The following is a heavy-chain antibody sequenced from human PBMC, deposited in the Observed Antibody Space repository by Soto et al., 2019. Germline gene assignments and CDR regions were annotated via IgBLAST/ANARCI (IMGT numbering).Heavy chain of an antibody. V-gene: IGHV1-69*01. Sequence: QVQLVQSGAEVKKPGSSVKVSCKASGGTFSSYAISWVRQAPGQGLEWMGGIIPIFGTANYAQKFQGRVTITADESTSTDYMELSILRSEDTAVYYCARGGIVVVPAAKNWFDPWGQGTLVTVSS. J-gene: IGHJ5*02. CDR3: ARGGIVVVPAAKNWFDP. CDR2: IIPIFGTA. CDR1: GGTFSSYA. D-gene: IGHD2-2*01.